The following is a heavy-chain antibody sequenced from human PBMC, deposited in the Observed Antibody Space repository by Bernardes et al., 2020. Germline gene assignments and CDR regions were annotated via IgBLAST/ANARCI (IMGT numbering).Heavy chain of an antibody. J-gene: IGHJ4*02. D-gene: IGHD2-15*01. CDR3: AKDQGYCSGGSCYPTPDY. CDR1: GFTFSSYG. V-gene: IGHV3-30*18. CDR2: ISYDGSNK. Sequence: GGSLRLSCAASGFTFSSYGMHWVRQAPGKGLEWVAVISYDGSNKYYADSVKGRFTISRDNSKNTLYLQMNSLRAEDTAVYYCAKDQGYCSGGSCYPTPDYWGQGTLVTVSS.